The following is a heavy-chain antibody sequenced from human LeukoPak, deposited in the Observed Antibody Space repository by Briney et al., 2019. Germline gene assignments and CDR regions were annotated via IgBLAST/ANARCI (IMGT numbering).Heavy chain of an antibody. Sequence: SGGSLRLSCAASGFAFSSYSMSWVRQAPGRGLEWVSSISSSSSYIYYADSVKGRFTISRDNAKNSLYLQMNSLRAEDTAVYYCARDIAQVLVRDGYNLWGQGTLVTVSS. J-gene: IGHJ5*02. V-gene: IGHV3-21*01. D-gene: IGHD5-24*01. CDR3: ARDIAQVLVRDGYNL. CDR1: GFAFSSYS. CDR2: ISSSSSYI.